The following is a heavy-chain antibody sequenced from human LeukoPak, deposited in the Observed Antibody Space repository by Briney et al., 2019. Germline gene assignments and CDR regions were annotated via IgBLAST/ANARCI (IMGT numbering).Heavy chain of an antibody. D-gene: IGHD3-22*01. V-gene: IGHV4-59*01. CDR1: GGSISSYY. Sequence: SETLSLTCTVTGGSISSYYWSWIRQPPGKGLEWIGYIYYSGSTNYNPSLKSRVTISVDTSKNQFSLKLSSVTAADTAVYYCARGYDSSGYYFTHLDYWGQGTLVTVSS. J-gene: IGHJ4*02. CDR2: IYYSGST. CDR3: ARGYDSSGYYFTHLDY.